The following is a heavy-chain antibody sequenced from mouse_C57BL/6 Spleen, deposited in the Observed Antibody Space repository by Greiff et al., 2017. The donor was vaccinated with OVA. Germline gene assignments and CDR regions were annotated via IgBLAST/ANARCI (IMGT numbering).Heavy chain of an antibody. CDR1: GYTFTSYW. CDR2: IYPGNSDT. J-gene: IGHJ1*03. D-gene: IGHD1-1*01. V-gene: IGHV1-5*01. CDR3: TREEGFYYGSSHWYFDV. Sequence: EVQLQQSGTVLARPGASVKMSCKPSGYTFTSYWMHWVKQRPGQGLEWIGAIYPGNSDTSYNQKFKGKAKLTAVTSASTAYMELSSLTNEDSAVYYWTREEGFYYGSSHWYFDVWGTGTTVTVSS.